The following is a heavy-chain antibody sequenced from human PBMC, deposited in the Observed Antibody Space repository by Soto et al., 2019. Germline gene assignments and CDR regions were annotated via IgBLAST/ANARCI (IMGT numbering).Heavy chain of an antibody. D-gene: IGHD3-10*01. CDR2: IIPIFGAP. V-gene: IGHV1-69*01. CDR1: GGIFSTYD. Sequence: QVQLVQSGAEVKKPGSSVKVSCKASGGIFSTYDISWLRQAPGQGLEWMGGIIPIFGAPNYGQRFQGRVTITADESTCTAYMELSILRSEDTAVYYCARDRDDYGSGNYYNRIDFWGQGTLVTVSS. J-gene: IGHJ4*02. CDR3: ARDRDDYGSGNYYNRIDF.